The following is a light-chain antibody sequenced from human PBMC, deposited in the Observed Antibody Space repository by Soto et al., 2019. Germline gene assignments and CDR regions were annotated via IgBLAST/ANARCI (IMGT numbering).Light chain of an antibody. CDR1: RSINTY. CDR2: SAS. CDR3: QQTYSTPRT. V-gene: IGKV1-39*01. Sequence: DIQMTQSPSSLSASVGDRVTITCRASRSINTYVNWYQQRPGKAPELLIYSASSLHTGVPSRFSGSGAVTDFTFTITSLLPEDFAIYYCQQTYSTPRTFGQGTKVDIK. J-gene: IGKJ1*01.